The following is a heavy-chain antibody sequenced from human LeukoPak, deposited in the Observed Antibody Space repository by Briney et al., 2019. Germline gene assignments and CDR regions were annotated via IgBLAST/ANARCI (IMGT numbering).Heavy chain of an antibody. CDR3: AKDILSGFYETFDY. D-gene: IGHD6-19*01. V-gene: IGHV3-43*02. CDR2: ISGDGGRT. Sequence: GGSLRLSCVVSGFTLDDYAMHWVRQGPGKGLEWGSLISGDGGRTYYADSVKGRFTISRDNSKNSLYLEMNSLRTEDTALYYCAKDILSGFYETFDYWGQGTLVTVSS. J-gene: IGHJ4*02. CDR1: GFTLDDYA.